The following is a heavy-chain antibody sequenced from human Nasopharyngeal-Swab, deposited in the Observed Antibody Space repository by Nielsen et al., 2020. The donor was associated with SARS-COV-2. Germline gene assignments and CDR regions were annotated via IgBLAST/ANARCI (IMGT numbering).Heavy chain of an antibody. CDR1: GFTFSSYA. Sequence: GESLKISCAASGFTFSSYAMHWVRQAPGKGLEWVAVISYDGSNKYYADSVKGRFTISRDNSKNTLYLQMNSLRAEDTAVYYCAKDVSDSRGGNWFDPWGQGTLVTVSS. CDR2: ISYDGSNK. CDR3: AKDVSDSRGGNWFDP. J-gene: IGHJ5*02. D-gene: IGHD6-13*01. V-gene: IGHV3-30*04.